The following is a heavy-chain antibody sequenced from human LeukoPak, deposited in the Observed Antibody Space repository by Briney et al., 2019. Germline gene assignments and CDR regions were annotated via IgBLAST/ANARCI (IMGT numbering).Heavy chain of an antibody. CDR3: AKREMVRGVLYYYYGMDV. CDR1: GFTFDDYA. D-gene: IGHD3-10*01. CDR2: ISWNSGSI. Sequence: QPGGSLRLSCAASGFTFDDYAMHRVRQAPGKGLEWVSGISWNSGSIGYADSVKGRFTISRDNAKNSLYLQMNSLRAEDTAVYYCAKREMVRGVLYYYYGMDVWGQGTTVTVSS. J-gene: IGHJ6*02. V-gene: IGHV3-9*01.